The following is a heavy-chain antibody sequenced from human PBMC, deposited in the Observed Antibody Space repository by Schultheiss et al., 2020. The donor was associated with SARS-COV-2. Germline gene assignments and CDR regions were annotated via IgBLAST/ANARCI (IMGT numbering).Heavy chain of an antibody. J-gene: IGHJ5*02. CDR1: GGSISSRHYH. D-gene: IGHD1-7*01. CDR2: IYTSGST. CDR3: ARVSRTSWFDP. Sequence: SETLSLTCNVSGGSISSRHYHWAWIRQPPGKGLEWIGRIYTSGSTNYNPSLKSRVTMSVDTSKNQFSLKLSSVTAADTAVYYCARVSRTSWFDPWGQGTLVTVSS. V-gene: IGHV4-39*07.